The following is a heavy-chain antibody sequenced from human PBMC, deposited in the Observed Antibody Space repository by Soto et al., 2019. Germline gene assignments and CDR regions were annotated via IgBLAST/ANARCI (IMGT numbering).Heavy chain of an antibody. D-gene: IGHD2-2*01. Sequence: PGGSLRLSCAASGFTFSSYGMHWVRQAPGKGLEWVAVISYDGSNKYYAGSVKGRFTISRDNSKNTLYLQMNSLRAEDTAVYYCARDREYQPLPDYWGQGTLVTVSS. CDR1: GFTFSSYG. V-gene: IGHV3-30*03. J-gene: IGHJ4*02. CDR3: ARDREYQPLPDY. CDR2: ISYDGSNK.